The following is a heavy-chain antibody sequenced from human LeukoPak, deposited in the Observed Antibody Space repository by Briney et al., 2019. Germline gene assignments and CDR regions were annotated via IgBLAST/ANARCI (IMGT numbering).Heavy chain of an antibody. CDR2: IYYSGST. D-gene: IGHD2-2*01. CDR1: GGSLSSHY. J-gene: IGHJ4*02. CDR3: ATQGTSSWFDY. Sequence: SGTLSLTCSVSGGSLSSHYWSWTRQPPGKGLEWIGYIYYSGSTNYNPSLKSRVTISIDTSKNQFSLELSSVTAAETAVYYCATQGTSSWFDYWGQGALVTVSS. V-gene: IGHV4-59*03.